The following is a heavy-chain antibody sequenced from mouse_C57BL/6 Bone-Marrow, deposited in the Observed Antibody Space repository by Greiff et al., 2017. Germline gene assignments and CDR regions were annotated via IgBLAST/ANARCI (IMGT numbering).Heavy chain of an antibody. CDR3: ARGDYGSSHWYIDV. CDR2: ISSSGST. J-gene: IGHJ1*03. D-gene: IGHD1-1*01. V-gene: IGHV3-4*01. Sequence: EVQRVESGPALVKPSQTVSLTCTVTGYSITNGNHWWNWIRQVSGSKLEWIGYISSSGSTDSNPSLKSRISITRDTSKNQFFLQLNAVTSEDIATYYCARGDYGSSHWYIDVWGTGTTVTVSS. CDR1: GYSITNGNHW.